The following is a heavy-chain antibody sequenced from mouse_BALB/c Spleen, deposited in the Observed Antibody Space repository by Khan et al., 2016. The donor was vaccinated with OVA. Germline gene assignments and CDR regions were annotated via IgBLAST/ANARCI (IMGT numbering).Heavy chain of an antibody. J-gene: IGHJ2*01. CDR2: ISYSGST. CDR3: ARSIMAN. Sequence: EVQLQESGPGLVTPSQSLSLTCTVTGYSITSDYAWNWIRQFPGNKLEWMGYISYSGSTSYYPSLKSRISITRDTSKNQFFLQLNSVTTEDTATYYCARSIMANWGQGTTLTVSS. V-gene: IGHV3-2*02. CDR1: GYSITSDYA.